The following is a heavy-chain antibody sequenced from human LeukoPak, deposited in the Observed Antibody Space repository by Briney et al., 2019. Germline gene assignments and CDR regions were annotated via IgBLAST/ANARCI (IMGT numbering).Heavy chain of an antibody. J-gene: IGHJ4*02. V-gene: IGHV4-39*07. Sequence: SETLSLTCTVSGGSISSSSYYWGWIRQPPGKGLEWIGSIYYSGSTYYNPSLKSRVTISVDTSKNQFSLKLSSVTAADTAVYYCARDYCSGGSCYSLGYWGQGTLVTVSS. D-gene: IGHD2-15*01. CDR1: GGSISSSSYY. CDR3: ARDYCSGGSCYSLGY. CDR2: IYYSGST.